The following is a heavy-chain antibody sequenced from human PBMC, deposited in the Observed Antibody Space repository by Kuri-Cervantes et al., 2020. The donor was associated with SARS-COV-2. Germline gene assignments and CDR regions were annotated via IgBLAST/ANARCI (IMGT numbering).Heavy chain of an antibody. V-gene: IGHV4-38-2*02. Sequence: SETLSLTCTVSGYSISSGYYWGWIRQPPGKGLEWIGSIYHSGSTYYNPSLKSRVTISVDTSKNQFSLKLSSATAADTAVYYCARVGRAGPFDYWGQGTLVTVSS. D-gene: IGHD6-13*01. CDR2: IYHSGST. J-gene: IGHJ4*02. CDR1: GYSISSGYY. CDR3: ARVGRAGPFDY.